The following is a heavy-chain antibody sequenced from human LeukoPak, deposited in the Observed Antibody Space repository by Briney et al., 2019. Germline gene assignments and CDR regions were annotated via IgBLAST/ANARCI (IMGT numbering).Heavy chain of an antibody. D-gene: IGHD4-23*01. CDR1: GFTFSSYG. CDR2: ISGSGGST. Sequence: GGSLRLSCAASGFTFSSYGMSWVRQAPGKGLEWVSAISGSGGSTYYADSVKGRFTISRDNAKNSLYLHMNSLRAEDTAVYYCARDYGGSSPFDYWGQGTLVTVSS. CDR3: ARDYGGSSPFDY. J-gene: IGHJ4*02. V-gene: IGHV3-23*01.